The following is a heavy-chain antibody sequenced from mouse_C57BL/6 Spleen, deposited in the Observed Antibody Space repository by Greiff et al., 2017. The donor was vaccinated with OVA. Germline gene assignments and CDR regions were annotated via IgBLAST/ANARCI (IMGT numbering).Heavy chain of an antibody. CDR3: ARGNEAYFDY. Sequence: EVKLMESGPGLVKPSQSLSLTCSVTGYSITSGYYWNWIRQFPGNKLEWMGYISYDGSNNYNPSLKNRISITRDTSKNQFFLKLNSVTTEDTATYYCARGNEAYFDYWGQGTTLTVSS. J-gene: IGHJ2*01. CDR2: ISYDGSN. CDR1: GYSITSGYY. V-gene: IGHV3-6*01.